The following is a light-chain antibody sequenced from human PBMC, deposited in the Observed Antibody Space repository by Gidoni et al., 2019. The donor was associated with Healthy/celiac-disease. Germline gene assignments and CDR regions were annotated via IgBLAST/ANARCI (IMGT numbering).Light chain of an antibody. J-gene: IGKJ2*01. CDR2: AAS. V-gene: IGKV1-39*01. CDR1: QSISSY. Sequence: DIQLTQSPSSLSASVGARVTITRRASQSISSYLHWYQQKPGKATKLLIYAASSLPSCVPSMFSGIGSGTYFTLTISILQPEYFATYHCQQSYSTPPTFGQGTKLEIK. CDR3: QQSYSTPPT.